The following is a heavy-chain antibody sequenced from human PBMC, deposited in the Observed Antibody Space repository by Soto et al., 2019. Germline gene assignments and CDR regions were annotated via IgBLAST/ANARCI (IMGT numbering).Heavy chain of an antibody. J-gene: IGHJ4*02. CDR3: ARGSPPRAAIPDY. CDR2: IYSSGNT. CDR1: GGSTLISD. D-gene: IGHD6-13*01. V-gene: IGHV4-59*01. Sequence: SGSLSLTCTVSGGSTLISDCVCSRQSPGRGLEWIGNIYSSGNTKYNPSLGSRVTISIDTSKNQLSLKLNSVTAADTAVYYCARGSPPRAAIPDYWGQGTLVTVSS.